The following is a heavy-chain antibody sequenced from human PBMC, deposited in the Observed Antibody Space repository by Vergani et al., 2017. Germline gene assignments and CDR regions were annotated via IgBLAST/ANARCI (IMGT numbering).Heavy chain of an antibody. D-gene: IGHD2-21*01. V-gene: IGHV3-23*04. Sequence: VQLVQSGAEVKKPGGSLRLSCAASGFTFSSYAMSWVRQAPGKGLEWVSAISGSGGSTYYADSVKGRFTISRDNSKNTLYLQMNSLRAEDTAVYYCAKDGFEVGAGYFDYWGQGTLVTVSS. CDR2: ISGSGGST. CDR1: GFTFSSYA. J-gene: IGHJ4*02. CDR3: AKDGFEVGAGYFDY.